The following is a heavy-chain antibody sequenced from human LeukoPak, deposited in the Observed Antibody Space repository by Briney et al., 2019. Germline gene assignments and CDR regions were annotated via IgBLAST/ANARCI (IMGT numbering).Heavy chain of an antibody. V-gene: IGHV4-4*07. Sequence: SETLSLTCTVSGGSISSYYWSWIRQPAGKGLEGIGRIYTSGSTNYNPSLKSRVTMSVDTSKNQFSLKMNSMTAADTAVYYCAVPSIASYWGQGTLVTVS. CDR2: IYTSGST. CDR3: AVPSIASY. CDR1: GGSISSYY. J-gene: IGHJ4*02. D-gene: IGHD6-6*01.